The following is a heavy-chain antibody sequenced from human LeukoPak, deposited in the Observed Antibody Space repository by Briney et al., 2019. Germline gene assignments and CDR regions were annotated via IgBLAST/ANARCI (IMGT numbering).Heavy chain of an antibody. CDR1: GGSISSYY. V-gene: IGHV4-59*08. J-gene: IGHJ2*01. Sequence: PSETLSLTCIVSGGSISSYYWSWIRQPPGKGLEWIGYIYYSGSTNYNPSLKSRVTISVDTSKNQFSLKLSSVTAADTAVYYCARHKSEGYSYGYWYFDLWGRGTLVTVSS. D-gene: IGHD5-18*01. CDR2: IYYSGST. CDR3: ARHKSEGYSYGYWYFDL.